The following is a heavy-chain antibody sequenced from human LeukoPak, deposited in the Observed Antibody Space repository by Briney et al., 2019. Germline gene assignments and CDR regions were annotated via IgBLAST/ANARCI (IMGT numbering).Heavy chain of an antibody. CDR1: GGSISSSSYY. CDR3: ARHSSYSSGWFQDY. D-gene: IGHD6-19*01. Sequence: SESLSLTCTVSGGSISSSSYYWGWIRQPPGKGLEWIGTIYYSGSTYFNPSLKSRVSISVDTSKNQFSLILNSVTVADTAVYHCARHSSYSSGWFQDYWGQGTLVSVSS. V-gene: IGHV4-39*01. J-gene: IGHJ4*02. CDR2: IYYSGST.